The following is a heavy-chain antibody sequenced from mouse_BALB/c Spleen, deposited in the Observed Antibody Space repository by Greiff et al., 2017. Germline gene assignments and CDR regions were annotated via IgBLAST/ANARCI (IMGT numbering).Heavy chain of an antibody. V-gene: IGHV5-9-4*01. Sequence: EVHLVESGGGLVKPGGSLKLSCAASGFTFSSYAMSWVRQSPETRLEWVAEISSGGSYTYYPDTVTGRFTISRDNAKNTLYLEMSSLRSEDTAMYYCAREGYGGAMDYWGQGTSVTVSS. D-gene: IGHD2-14*01. CDR1: GFTFSSYA. J-gene: IGHJ4*01. CDR3: AREGYGGAMDY. CDR2: ISSGGSYT.